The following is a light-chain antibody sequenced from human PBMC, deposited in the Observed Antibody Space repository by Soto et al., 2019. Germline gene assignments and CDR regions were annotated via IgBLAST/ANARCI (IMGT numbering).Light chain of an antibody. Sequence: QSVLTQPPSASGTPGQRVSISCSRSSSNIGSNTVNWYQQLPGTAPKLLMYSDSHRPSGVPDRFSGSKSGTSASLAISGLQSDDEADYYCAAWDDSLNGPVFGGGTKVTVL. CDR1: SSNIGSNT. V-gene: IGLV1-44*01. CDR2: SDS. CDR3: AAWDDSLNGPV. J-gene: IGLJ3*02.